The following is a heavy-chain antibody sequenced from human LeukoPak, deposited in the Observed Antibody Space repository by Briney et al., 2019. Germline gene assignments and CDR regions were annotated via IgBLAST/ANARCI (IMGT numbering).Heavy chain of an antibody. J-gene: IGHJ4*02. Sequence: GESLKISCQGSGYTFTGYYMHWVRQAPGQGLEWMGWINPNSGGTNYAQKFQGRVTMTRDTSISTAYMELSRLRSDDTAVYYCARVRSIAAAADYWGQGTLVTVSS. CDR2: INPNSGGT. CDR3: ARVRSIAAAADY. CDR1: GYTFTGYY. D-gene: IGHD6-13*01. V-gene: IGHV1-2*02.